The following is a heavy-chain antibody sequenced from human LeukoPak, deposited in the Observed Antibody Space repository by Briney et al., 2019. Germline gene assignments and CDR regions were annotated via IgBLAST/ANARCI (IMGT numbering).Heavy chain of an antibody. J-gene: IGHJ6*02. V-gene: IGHV3-23*01. D-gene: IGHD6-13*01. CDR3: ANSIAAAGRHYYYYGMDV. CDR1: GFTFSSYA. CDR2: ISGSGGST. Sequence: GGSLRLSCAASGFTFSSYAMSWVRQAPGKGLEWVSAISGSGGSTYYADSVKGRFTISRDNSKNTLYLQMNSPRAEDTAVYYCANSIAAAGRHYYYYGMDVWGQGTTVTVSS.